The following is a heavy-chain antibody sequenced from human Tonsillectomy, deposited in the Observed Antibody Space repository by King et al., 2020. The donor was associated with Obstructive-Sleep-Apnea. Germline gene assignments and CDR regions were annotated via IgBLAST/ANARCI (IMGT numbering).Heavy chain of an antibody. J-gene: IGHJ4*02. Sequence: VTLKESGPVLVKPTETLTLTCTVSGFSLSNARMGVSLIRQPPGKALEWLAHIFSNDEKSYSTFLKSRLTISKDTPKSQVVLTMTNMDPVDTATYYCALSAYYYDSSGYYPADWGQGTLVTVSS. V-gene: IGHV2-26*01. CDR2: IFSNDEK. D-gene: IGHD3-22*01. CDR1: GFSLSNARMG. CDR3: ALSAYYYDSSGYYPAD.